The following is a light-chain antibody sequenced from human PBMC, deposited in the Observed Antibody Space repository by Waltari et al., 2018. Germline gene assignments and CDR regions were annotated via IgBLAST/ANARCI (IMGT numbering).Light chain of an antibody. CDR1: QTIGTY. Sequence: DIQMTQSPSSLSASVGDRVTITCRASQTIGTYLSWYQQKPGKAPRLLIYAASSLESGVPSRFSGSGSGTEFTLTISSLQPEEFATYYCQQSYNTPRTFGQGTKVEIK. J-gene: IGKJ1*01. CDR3: QQSYNTPRT. CDR2: AAS. V-gene: IGKV1-39*01.